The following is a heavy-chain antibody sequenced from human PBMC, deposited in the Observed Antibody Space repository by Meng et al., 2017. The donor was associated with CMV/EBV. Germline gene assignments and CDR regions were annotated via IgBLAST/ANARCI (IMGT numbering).Heavy chain of an antibody. CDR1: GGSFSSYS. CDR2: INHSGST. V-gene: IGHV4-34*01. Sequence: GQLQEWGAGLLEPSSTLALTRAVYGGSFSSYSWSWIRQTPGKGLEWIGEINHSGSTKYNPSLKIRGTISVDTSKNQFSLKLSSVTAADTAVYYCASSLTYPDYWGQGTLVTVSS. D-gene: IGHD2-15*01. CDR3: ASSLTYPDY. J-gene: IGHJ4*02.